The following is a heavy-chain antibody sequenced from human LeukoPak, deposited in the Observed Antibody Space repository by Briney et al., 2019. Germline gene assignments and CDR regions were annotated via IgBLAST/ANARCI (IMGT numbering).Heavy chain of an antibody. D-gene: IGHD3-10*01. Sequence: GGSLRLSCAASGFTFNTYVMNWVRQAPGKGLEWVSSISASGDDTYYADSVKGRFTISRDNSKNTLYLQMNSLRAEDTAIYYCAKDTGRTIVRPYYFDSWGQGTLVTVSS. CDR2: ISASGDDT. CDR3: AKDTGRTIVRPYYFDS. J-gene: IGHJ4*02. V-gene: IGHV3-23*01. CDR1: GFTFNTYV.